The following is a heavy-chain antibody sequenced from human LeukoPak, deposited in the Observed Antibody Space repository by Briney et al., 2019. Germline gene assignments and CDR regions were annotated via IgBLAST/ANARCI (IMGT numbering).Heavy chain of an antibody. V-gene: IGHV4-39*01. J-gene: IGHJ3*01. Sequence: SETLSLTCTVSGGSVSSSSYFGGCIRQPPGKGRGWIGNKFYSGSTHYYPSRKRRVTLSVATSKNQFFLKLNSVPAADTAVYYCAVAGVRHYDSSGLYAFDFWGQGTMVTVSS. CDR2: KFYSGST. CDR3: AVAGVRHYDSSGLYAFDF. CDR1: GGSVSSSSYF. D-gene: IGHD3-22*01.